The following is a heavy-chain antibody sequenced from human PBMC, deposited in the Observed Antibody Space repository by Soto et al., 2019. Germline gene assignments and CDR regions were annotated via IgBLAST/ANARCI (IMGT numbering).Heavy chain of an antibody. D-gene: IGHD2-15*01. CDR1: GYTFTGYY. CDR3: AIDCSGGSCYSRAKRYYYYYYGMDV. J-gene: IGHJ6*02. Sequence: ASVKVSCKASGYTFTGYYMHWVRQAPGQGLEWMGWINPNSGGTNYAQKFQGWVTMTRDTSISTAYMELSRLRSDDTAVYYCAIDCSGGSCYSRAKRYYYYYYGMDVWGQGTTVTVS. CDR2: INPNSGGT. V-gene: IGHV1-2*04.